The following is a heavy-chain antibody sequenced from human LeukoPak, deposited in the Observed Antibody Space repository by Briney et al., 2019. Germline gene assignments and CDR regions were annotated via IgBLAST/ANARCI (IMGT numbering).Heavy chain of an antibody. CDR2: ISGSGGST. CDR3: AKDRELGGYYDILTGYYTSWYFDY. CDR1: GFSFSSYG. V-gene: IGHV3-23*01. Sequence: GGSLRLSCAASGFSFSSYGMSWVRQAPGKGLEWVSAISGSGGSTYYADSVKGRFTISRDNSKNTLYLQMNSLRAEDTAVYYCAKDRELGGYYDILTGYYTSWYFDYWGQGTLVTVSS. J-gene: IGHJ4*02. D-gene: IGHD3-9*01.